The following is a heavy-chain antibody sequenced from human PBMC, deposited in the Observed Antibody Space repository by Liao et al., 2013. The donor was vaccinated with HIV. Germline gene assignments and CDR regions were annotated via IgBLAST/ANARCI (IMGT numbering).Heavy chain of an antibody. CDR1: GGSISSSSYY. CDR3: AALDYYYYYMDV. Sequence: QLQLQESGPGLVKPSETLSLTCTVSGGSISSSSYYWGWIRQPPGKGLEWIGSIYYSGSTYYNPSLKSRVTISLDTSKNQFSLKLSSVTAADTAVYYCAALDYYYYYMDVWGKGTTVTVSS. V-gene: IGHV4-39*07. CDR2: IYYSGST. J-gene: IGHJ6*03.